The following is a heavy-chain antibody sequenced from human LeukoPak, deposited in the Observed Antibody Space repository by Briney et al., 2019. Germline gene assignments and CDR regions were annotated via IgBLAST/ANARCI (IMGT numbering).Heavy chain of an antibody. CDR3: AKDEMATISAPYY. D-gene: IGHD5-24*01. CDR1: RFTFSSYG. J-gene: IGHJ4*02. CDR2: IRYDGSNK. Sequence: GGSLRLSCAASRFTFSSYGMHWVRQAPGKGLEWVAFIRYDGSNKYYADSVKGRFTISRDNSKNTLYLQMNSLRAEDTAVYYCAKDEMATISAPYYWGQGTLVTVSS. V-gene: IGHV3-30*02.